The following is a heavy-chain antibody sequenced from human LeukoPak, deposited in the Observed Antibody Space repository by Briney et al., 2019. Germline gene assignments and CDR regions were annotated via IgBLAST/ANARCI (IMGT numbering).Heavy chain of an antibody. D-gene: IGHD3-22*01. CDR2: MYNSETI. CDR3: ARALSPTWIGDSSGYYSPFGY. Sequence: SETLSLTCTVSGGSISGYYWSWIRQPAGKGPEWIGRMYNSETINYNPSLKSRVTISVDTSKNQFSLKLSSVTAADTAVYYCARALSPTWIGDSSGYYSPFGYWGQGTLVTVSS. V-gene: IGHV4-4*07. CDR1: GGSISGYY. J-gene: IGHJ4*02.